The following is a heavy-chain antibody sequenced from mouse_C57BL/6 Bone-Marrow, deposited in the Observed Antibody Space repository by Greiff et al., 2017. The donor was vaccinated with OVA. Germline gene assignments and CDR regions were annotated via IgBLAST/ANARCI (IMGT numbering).Heavy chain of an antibody. CDR3: VRRLANWDVGAY. Sequence: GGGLVQPKGSLKLSCAASGFSFNTYAMNWVRQAPGKGLEWVARIRSKSNNYATYYADSVKDRFTISRDDSESMLYLQMNNLKTEDTAMYYCVRRLANWDVGAYWGQGTLVTVSA. CDR2: IRSKSNNYAT. V-gene: IGHV10-1*01. J-gene: IGHJ3*01. D-gene: IGHD4-1*01. CDR1: GFSFNTYA.